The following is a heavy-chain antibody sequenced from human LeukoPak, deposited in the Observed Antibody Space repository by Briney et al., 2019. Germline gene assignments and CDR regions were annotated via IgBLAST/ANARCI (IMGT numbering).Heavy chain of an antibody. CDR3: ARTLDYYDSSGYFY. D-gene: IGHD3-22*01. V-gene: IGHV3-23*01. CDR1: GFTFSSYS. Sequence: GGSLRLSCAASGFTFSSYSMNWVRQAPGKGLEWVSTISGSGGNTYYADSVKGRFTISRDNSKNTLYLQMNSLRAEDTAVYYCARTLDYYDSSGYFYWGQGTLVTVSS. CDR2: ISGSGGNT. J-gene: IGHJ4*02.